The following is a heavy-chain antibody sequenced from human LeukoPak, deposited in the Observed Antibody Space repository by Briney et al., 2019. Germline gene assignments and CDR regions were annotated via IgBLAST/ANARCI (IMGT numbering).Heavy chain of an antibody. Sequence: PSETLSLTCTVSGGSISSYYWSWIRQPPGKGLEWIGYIYYSGSTNYNPSLKSRVTISVDTSKSQFSLKLSSVTAADTAVYYCARAARRGEWFDPWGQGTLVTVSS. CDR2: IYYSGST. D-gene: IGHD3-10*01. CDR1: GGSISSYY. J-gene: IGHJ5*02. V-gene: IGHV4-59*01. CDR3: ARAARRGEWFDP.